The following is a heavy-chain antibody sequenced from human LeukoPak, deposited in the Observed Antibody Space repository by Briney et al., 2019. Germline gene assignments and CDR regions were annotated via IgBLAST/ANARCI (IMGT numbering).Heavy chain of an antibody. D-gene: IGHD3-22*01. CDR1: GGSISSYY. Sequence: PSETLSLTCTVSGGSISSYYWSWIRQPPGKGLEWIGYIYYSGSTNYNPSLKSRVTISVDTSKNQFSLKLSSVTAADTAVYYCARESYYDSSGYLDYWGQGTLVTVSS. CDR3: ARESYYDSSGYLDY. J-gene: IGHJ4*02. CDR2: IYYSGST. V-gene: IGHV4-59*01.